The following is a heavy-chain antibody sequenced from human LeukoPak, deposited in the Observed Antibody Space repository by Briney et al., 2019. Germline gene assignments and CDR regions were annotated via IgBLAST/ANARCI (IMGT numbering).Heavy chain of an antibody. J-gene: IGHJ4*02. CDR2: ISGSGGST. CDR3: AKDLVATRALSFDY. V-gene: IGHV3-23*01. CDR1: GFTFSSYA. D-gene: IGHD5-12*01. Sequence: GRSLRLSCAASGFTFSSYAMSWVRQAPGKGLEWVSAISGSGGSTYYADSVKGRFTISRDNSKNTLYLQMNSLRAEDTAVYYCAKDLVATRALSFDYWGQGTLVTVSS.